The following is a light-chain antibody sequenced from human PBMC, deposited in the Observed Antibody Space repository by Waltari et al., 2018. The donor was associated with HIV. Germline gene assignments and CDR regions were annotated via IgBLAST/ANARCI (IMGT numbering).Light chain of an antibody. CDR3: VLFMGNGIWV. J-gene: IGLJ3*02. CDR1: SGSASLSYY. Sequence: QTVVTQEPSFSVSPGGTVTLTCGLSSGSASLSYYPSWYQQTPGQAPRTLIYSTNTRSSGVPDRFSGSILGNKAALTITGAQADDESDYYCVLFMGNGIWVFGGGTKLTVL. CDR2: STN. V-gene: IGLV8-61*01.